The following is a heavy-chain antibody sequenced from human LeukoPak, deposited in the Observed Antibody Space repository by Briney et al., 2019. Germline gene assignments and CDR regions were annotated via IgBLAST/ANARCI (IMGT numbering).Heavy chain of an antibody. V-gene: IGHV3-30*18. CDR1: GFTFGSYG. CDR3: AKEAAAGLDY. Sequence: PGRSLRLSCAASGFTFGSYGMHWVRQAPGKGLEWVAVISYDGSKKYYADSVKGRFTISRDNSKNTLYLQMNSLRAEDTAVYYCAKEAAAGLDYWGQGTLVTVSS. CDR2: ISYDGSKK. J-gene: IGHJ4*02. D-gene: IGHD6-13*01.